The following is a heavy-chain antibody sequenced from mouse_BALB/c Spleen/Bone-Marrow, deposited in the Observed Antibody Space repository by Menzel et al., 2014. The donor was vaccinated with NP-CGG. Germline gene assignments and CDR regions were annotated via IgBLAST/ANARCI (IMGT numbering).Heavy chain of an antibody. CDR1: GFTFSTYG. V-gene: IGHV5-6*02. Sequence: EVKLVESGGDLVKPGGSLKLSCAASGFTFSTYGMSWVRQTPDKRLEWVAAISNGGIYTYYPDTVKGRLTISRDNAKNTPYLQMSSLKSEDTAMYYCVRPYDYGTWFAYWGQGTLVTVSA. D-gene: IGHD2-4*01. J-gene: IGHJ3*01. CDR3: VRPYDYGTWFAY. CDR2: ISNGGIYT.